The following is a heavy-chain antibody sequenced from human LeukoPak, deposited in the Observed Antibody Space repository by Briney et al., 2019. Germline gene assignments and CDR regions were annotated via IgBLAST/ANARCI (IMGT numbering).Heavy chain of an antibody. J-gene: IGHJ3*01. CDR2: QSYDGNNK. Sequence: PGKSLRLSCAASGFTFRSYDVHWVRQAPGKGLEWVAVQSYDGNNKYYADSVKGRFTISRDNSKNTVYLEMKSLRPENTALYHCVGFEAYDVWGQGTMVTVSS. CDR1: GFTFRSYD. D-gene: IGHD2-21*01. V-gene: IGHV3-30*04. CDR3: VGFEAYDV.